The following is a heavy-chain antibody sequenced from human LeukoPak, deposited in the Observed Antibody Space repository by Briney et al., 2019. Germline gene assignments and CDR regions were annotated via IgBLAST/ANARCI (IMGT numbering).Heavy chain of an antibody. CDR3: ARAFCGGDCYIDY. Sequence: SETLSLTCAVSGGSMSSGNWWSWVRQPPGKGLEWIGEIYHSGSTNYNPSLKSRVTISVDKSKNQFSLKLSSVTAADTAVYYCARAFCGGDCYIDYWGQGTLATVSS. V-gene: IGHV4-4*02. J-gene: IGHJ4*02. CDR2: IYHSGST. D-gene: IGHD2-21*02. CDR1: GGSMSSGNW.